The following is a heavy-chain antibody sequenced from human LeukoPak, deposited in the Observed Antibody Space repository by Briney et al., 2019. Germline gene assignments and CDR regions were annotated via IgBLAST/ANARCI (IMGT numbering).Heavy chain of an antibody. CDR1: GGSISTYY. D-gene: IGHD4/OR15-4a*01. CDR2: IHYSGDT. Sequence: SETLSLTCTVSGGSISTYYWTWIRQPPGKGLEWIGYIHYSGDTNYNPSLKSRVTISVDTSKNQFSLTLISVTAADTAVYYCARDYHGAKRFDYWGQGTLVTVSS. V-gene: IGHV4-59*01. CDR3: ARDYHGAKRFDY. J-gene: IGHJ4*02.